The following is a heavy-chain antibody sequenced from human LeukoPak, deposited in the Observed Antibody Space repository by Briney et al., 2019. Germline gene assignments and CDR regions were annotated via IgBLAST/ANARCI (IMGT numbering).Heavy chain of an antibody. J-gene: IGHJ6*04. Sequence: PSETLSLTCAVYGGSFSGYYWSWIRQPPGKGLEWIGGINQSGSTNYNPSLKSRVTISVDTSKNQFSLQLRSVPAADTAVYYCARGYCSSTSCYAGLYYYYYGMDVWGKGTTVTVSS. V-gene: IGHV4-34*01. D-gene: IGHD2-2*01. CDR2: INQSGST. CDR3: ARGYCSSTSCYAGLYYYYYGMDV. CDR1: GGSFSGYY.